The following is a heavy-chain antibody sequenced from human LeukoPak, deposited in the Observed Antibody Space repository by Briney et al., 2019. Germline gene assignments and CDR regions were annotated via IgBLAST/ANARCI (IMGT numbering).Heavy chain of an antibody. Sequence: ASVKVSCKASGGTCSSYAISWVRQAPGQGLEWMGGIIPIFGTANYAQKFQGRVTITTDESTSTAYMELSSLRSEDTAVYYCARAGSYYDSSGYYSLFDYWGQGTLVTVSS. J-gene: IGHJ4*02. V-gene: IGHV1-69*05. D-gene: IGHD3-22*01. CDR2: IIPIFGTA. CDR3: ARAGSYYDSSGYYSLFDY. CDR1: GGTCSSYA.